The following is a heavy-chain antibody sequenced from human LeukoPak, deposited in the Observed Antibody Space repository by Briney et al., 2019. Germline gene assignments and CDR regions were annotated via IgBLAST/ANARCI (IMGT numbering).Heavy chain of an antibody. CDR1: GFRFTGYS. D-gene: IGHD2-2*01. Sequence: PGGSLRLSCAASGFRFTGYSMSWVRQAPGKGLEWVAGLGRSGEYTYYADSVKGRFTISRDNSKNTLYLQMNSLRAEDTAVYYCAKDDCSSTSCHFFDYWGQGTLVTVSS. V-gene: IGHV3-23*01. CDR3: AKDDCSSTSCHFFDY. CDR2: LGRSGEYT. J-gene: IGHJ4*02.